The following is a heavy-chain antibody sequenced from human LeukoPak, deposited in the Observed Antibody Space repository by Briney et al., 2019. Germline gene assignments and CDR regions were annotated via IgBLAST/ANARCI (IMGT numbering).Heavy chain of an antibody. V-gene: IGHV3-23*01. J-gene: IGHJ4*02. D-gene: IGHD3-3*01. Sequence: GGSLRLSCAASGFTFSSYDMSWVRQAPGKGLEWVSAITRGGDGTYYADSVKGRFTISRDNSKNTLYLQMNSLRAEDTAVYYCAKVGSSFWSGYFDYWGQGTLVTVSS. CDR3: AKVGSSFWSGYFDY. CDR2: ITRGGDGT. CDR1: GFTFSSYD.